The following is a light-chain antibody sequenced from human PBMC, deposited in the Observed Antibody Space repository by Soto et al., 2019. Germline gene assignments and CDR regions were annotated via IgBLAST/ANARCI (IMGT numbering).Light chain of an antibody. V-gene: IGLV2-14*03. J-gene: IGLJ1*01. CDR2: NVS. CDR1: SSDVGTYKY. CDR3: SASISNTISV. Sequence: QSVLTQPASVSGSPGQSITISCTGSSSDVGTYKYVSWYQQHPGKAPKVIMYNVSNRPSGVSNRFSGSKSGNTASLTISGLQAEDAADHFCSASISNTISVFGTGNKV.